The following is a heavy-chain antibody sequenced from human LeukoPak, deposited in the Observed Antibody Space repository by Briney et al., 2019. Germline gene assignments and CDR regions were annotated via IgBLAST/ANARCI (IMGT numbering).Heavy chain of an antibody. J-gene: IGHJ4*02. CDR1: GGSISSYY. CDR2: IYYSGST. CDR3: ARGAVDTAMVHDY. V-gene: IGHV4-59*01. Sequence: ASETLSLTCTVSGGSISSYYWSWIRQPPGKGLEWIGYIYYSGSTNYNPSLKSRVTISVDTSKNQFSLKLGSVTAADTAVYYCARGAVDTAMVHDYWGQGTLVTVSS. D-gene: IGHD5-18*01.